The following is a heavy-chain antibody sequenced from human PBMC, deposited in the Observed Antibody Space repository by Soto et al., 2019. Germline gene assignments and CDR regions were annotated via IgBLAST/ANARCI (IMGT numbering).Heavy chain of an antibody. V-gene: IGHV4-30-4*01. Sequence: PSETLSLTCTVSGGSISSYYWSWIRQPPGKGLGWIGYIYYSGSTYYNPSLKSRVTISVDTSKNQFSLKLSSVTAADTAVYYCAREYGGYSRRIDYWGQGTLVTVSS. CDR2: IYYSGST. CDR1: GGSISSYY. CDR3: AREYGGYSRRIDY. J-gene: IGHJ4*02. D-gene: IGHD2-21*02.